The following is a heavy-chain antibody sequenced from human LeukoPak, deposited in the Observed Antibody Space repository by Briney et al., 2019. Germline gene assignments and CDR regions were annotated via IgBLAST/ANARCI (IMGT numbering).Heavy chain of an antibody. Sequence: GGSLRLSCAASGFTFSSYWMSWVRQAPGKGLEWVSNIKRDGSYKYYTDSVKGRFTVSRDNAKYSLYLQMNRLRVEDTVVYYCARDCSSSRCFRGGFDSWGQGTLVIVSS. J-gene: IGHJ5*01. CDR3: ARDCSSSRCFRGGFDS. CDR2: IKRDGSYK. CDR1: GFTFSSYW. V-gene: IGHV3-7*01. D-gene: IGHD2-2*01.